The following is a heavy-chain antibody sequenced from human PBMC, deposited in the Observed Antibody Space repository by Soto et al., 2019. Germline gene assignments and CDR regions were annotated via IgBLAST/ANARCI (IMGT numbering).Heavy chain of an antibody. Sequence: GGSLRLSCAASGFTFSSYAMSWVRQAPGKGLEWVSAISGSGVSTYYADSVKGRFTISRDNSKNTLYLQMNSLRVEDTAVYYCVRPVSQKNALDIWGQGTMVTVSS. CDR3: VRPVSQKNALDI. V-gene: IGHV3-23*01. CDR2: ISGSGVST. CDR1: GFTFSSYA. J-gene: IGHJ3*02.